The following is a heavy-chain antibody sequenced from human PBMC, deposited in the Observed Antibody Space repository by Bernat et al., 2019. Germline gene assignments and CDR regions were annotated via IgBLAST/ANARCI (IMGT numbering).Heavy chain of an antibody. CDR2: ISGSGGST. D-gene: IGHD3-10*01. Sequence: VQLVESGGGVVQPGRSLRLSCAASGFTFSSYGMHWVRQAPGKGLEWVSAISGSGGSTYYADSVKGRFTISRDNSKNTLYLQMNSLRAEDTAVYYFAKDTRFRELALGYYGMDVWGQGTTVTVSS. V-gene: IGHV3-23*04. CDR3: AKDTRFRELALGYYGMDV. J-gene: IGHJ6*02. CDR1: GFTFSSYG.